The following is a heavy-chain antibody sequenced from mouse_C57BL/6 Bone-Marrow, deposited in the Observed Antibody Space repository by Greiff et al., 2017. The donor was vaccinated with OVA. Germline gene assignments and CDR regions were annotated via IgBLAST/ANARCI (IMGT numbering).Heavy chain of an antibody. CDR2: IDPETGGT. CDR3: TRGVITTVGATNCYAMDY. D-gene: IGHD1-1*01. J-gene: IGHJ4*01. CDR1: GYTFTDYE. V-gene: IGHV1-15*01. Sequence: VQVVESGAELVRPGASVTLSCKASGYTFTDYEMHWVKQTPVHGLEWIGAIDPETGGTAYNQKFKGKAILTADKSSSTAYMELRSLTSEDSAVYYCTRGVITTVGATNCYAMDYWGQGTSVTVSS.